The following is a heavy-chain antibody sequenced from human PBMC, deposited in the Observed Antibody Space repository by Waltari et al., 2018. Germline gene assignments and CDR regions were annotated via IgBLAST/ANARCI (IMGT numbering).Heavy chain of an antibody. D-gene: IGHD3-3*01. J-gene: IGHJ4*02. Sequence: EVQLVESGGGLVQPGGSLRLSCAASGFTFSSYAMSWVRQAPGKGLEWVSAISGSGGSTYYTDSVKGRFTISRDNSKNTLYLQMNSLRAEDTAVYYCAKSGRSVFGVVIINDYWGQGTLVTVSS. V-gene: IGHV3-23*04. CDR3: AKSGRSVFGVVIINDY. CDR1: GFTFSSYA. CDR2: ISGSGGST.